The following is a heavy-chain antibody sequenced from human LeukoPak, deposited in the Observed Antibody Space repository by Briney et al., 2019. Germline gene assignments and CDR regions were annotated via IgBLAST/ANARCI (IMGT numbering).Heavy chain of an antibody. CDR3: ARVKDDDNYDRAFDI. Sequence: SETLSRTCTVSGGSMSTYYWSWIRQPPGKGLEWIGYVYYDGNNDYNPSLKSRVTTSIDTSKKQFSLKLTSVTAADTAVYYCARVKDDDNYDRAFDIWGQGTMVTVSS. CDR1: GGSMSTYY. CDR2: VYYDGNN. V-gene: IGHV4-59*01. D-gene: IGHD5-24*01. J-gene: IGHJ3*02.